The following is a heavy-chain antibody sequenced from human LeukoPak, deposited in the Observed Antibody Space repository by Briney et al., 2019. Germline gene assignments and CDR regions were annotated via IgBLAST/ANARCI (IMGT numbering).Heavy chain of an antibody. Sequence: SETLSLTCAVYGGSFSGYYWSWIRQPPGKGLEWIGDINHSGSTNYNPSIKSRVTISVDTSKNQFSLKLSSVTAADTAVYYCARGLGSYCSSTSCAPFDYWGQGTLVTVSS. CDR3: ARGLGSYCSSTSCAPFDY. V-gene: IGHV4-34*01. J-gene: IGHJ4*02. CDR2: INHSGST. CDR1: GGSFSGYY. D-gene: IGHD2-2*01.